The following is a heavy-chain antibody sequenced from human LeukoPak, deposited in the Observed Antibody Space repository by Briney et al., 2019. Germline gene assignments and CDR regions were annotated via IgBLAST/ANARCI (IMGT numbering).Heavy chain of an antibody. CDR2: IYSGGST. Sequence: PGGSLRLSCAASGFTVSSNYMSWVRHTPGKGLEWVSLIYSGGSTYYADSVKGRFTISRDNSKNTLYLQINSLRAEDTAVYYCASRDKGYYYGMDVWGQGTTVTVSS. CDR1: GFTVSSNY. V-gene: IGHV3-66*01. J-gene: IGHJ6*02. CDR3: ASRDKGYYYGMDV. D-gene: IGHD5-24*01.